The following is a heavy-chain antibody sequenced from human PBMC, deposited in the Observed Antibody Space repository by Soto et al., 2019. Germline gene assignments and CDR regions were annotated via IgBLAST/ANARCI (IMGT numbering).Heavy chain of an antibody. Sequence: QVQLVQSGAEVKKPGASVKVSCKTSGYTFTSHGISWVRQAPGQGLECMGWVSGYNGDTNYAQKFQGRVTMTTDRYPVTAYVELRGLTSDDTAVYCGAGGGRDGGGGYWGQGTLVTVSS. CDR3: AGGGRDGGGGY. J-gene: IGHJ4*02. V-gene: IGHV1-18*01. CDR1: GYTFTSHG. CDR2: VSGYNGDT. D-gene: IGHD3-16*01.